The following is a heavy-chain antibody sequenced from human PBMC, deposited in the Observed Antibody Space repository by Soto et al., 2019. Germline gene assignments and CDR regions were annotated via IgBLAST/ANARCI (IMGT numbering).Heavy chain of an antibody. CDR3: ARGDYRNGGPRY. CDR1: GVSFILGRHY. V-gene: IGHV4-61*01. D-gene: IGHD4-4*01. CDR2: IYYSGST. Sequence: SEALWLTGTVSGVSFILGRHYWSWIRHAPGQGLEWIGYIYYSGSTNYNPSLKSRVTISIDTSKNQFSLNLSSVTAADTAVYYSARGDYRNGGPRYWGQGHRVTVSA. J-gene: IGHJ4*02.